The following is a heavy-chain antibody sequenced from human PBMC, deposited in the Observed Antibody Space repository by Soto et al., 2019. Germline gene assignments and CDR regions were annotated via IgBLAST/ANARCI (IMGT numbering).Heavy chain of an antibody. CDR1: GGSMSSGYYS. CDR3: AKEYYDSSGYYSNYYYYGMDV. J-gene: IGHJ6*02. CDR2: MYNTGST. D-gene: IGHD3-22*01. V-gene: IGHV4-61*01. Sequence: PSETLSLTCTVSGGSMSSGYYSWSWIRQPPGKGLEWIGYMYNTGSTDYNPSFKSRVTISVDTSKNQFSLKLNSVTAADTAVYYCAKEYYDSSGYYSNYYYYGMDVWGQGTTVTVSS.